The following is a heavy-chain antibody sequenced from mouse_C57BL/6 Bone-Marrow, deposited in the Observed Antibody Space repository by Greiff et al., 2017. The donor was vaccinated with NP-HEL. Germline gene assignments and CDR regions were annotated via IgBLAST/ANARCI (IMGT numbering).Heavy chain of an antibody. Sequence: VQLHQSGAELARPGASVKMSCKASGYTFTSYTMHWVKQRPGPGLEWIGYINPSSGYTKYNQKFKDKATLTADKSSSTAYMQLSSLTSEDSAVYYCASPGGDAYWGQGTLVTVSA. CDR3: ASPGGDAY. V-gene: IGHV1-4*01. J-gene: IGHJ3*01. CDR2: INPSSGYT. CDR1: GYTFTSYT. D-gene: IGHD1-1*02.